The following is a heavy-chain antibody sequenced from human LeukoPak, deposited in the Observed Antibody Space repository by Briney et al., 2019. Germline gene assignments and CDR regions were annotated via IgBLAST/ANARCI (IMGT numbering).Heavy chain of an antibody. CDR3: ARMSSYCDY. V-gene: IGHV3-7*01. CDR2: IKPDGSEK. J-gene: IGHJ4*02. D-gene: IGHD2-2*01. Sequence: GGSLRLSCVASGFTFSSHHMNWVRQTPGKGLESVATIKPDGSEKYYVDSVKGRFTISRDNAKSSLYLQMNSLRAELTGVYFCARMSSYCDYWGQGTLVTVSS. CDR1: GFTFSSHH.